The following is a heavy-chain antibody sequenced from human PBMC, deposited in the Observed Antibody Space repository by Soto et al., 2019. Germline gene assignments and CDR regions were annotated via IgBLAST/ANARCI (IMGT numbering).Heavy chain of an antibody. D-gene: IGHD2-15*01. CDR2: ISGSSSAT. Sequence: GGSLRLSCAASGFTFTNYAMSWVRQAPGEGLEWLSTISGSSSATFYADSVKGRFTLSRDNSKDTLYLQMNSLRADDTAVYYCAKGGSAYCTGGSCYHPFDYWGQGTLVTVS. CDR3: AKGGSAYCTGGSCYHPFDY. J-gene: IGHJ4*02. CDR1: GFTFTNYA. V-gene: IGHV3-23*01.